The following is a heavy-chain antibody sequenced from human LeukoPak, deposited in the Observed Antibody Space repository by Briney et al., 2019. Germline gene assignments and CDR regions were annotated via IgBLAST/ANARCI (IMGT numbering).Heavy chain of an antibody. J-gene: IGHJ4*02. CDR3: ARDYRGYSYPDY. D-gene: IGHD5-18*01. V-gene: IGHV1-18*01. Sequence: ASVKVSCKASGYTFTSYGISWVGQAPGQGLEWMGWISAYNGNTNYAQKLQGRVTMTTDTSTSTAYMELRSLRSDDTAVYYCARDYRGYSYPDYWGQGTLVTVSS. CDR1: GYTFTSYG. CDR2: ISAYNGNT.